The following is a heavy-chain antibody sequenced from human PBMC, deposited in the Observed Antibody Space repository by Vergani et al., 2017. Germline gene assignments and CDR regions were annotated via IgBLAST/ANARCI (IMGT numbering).Heavy chain of an antibody. CDR1: GYTFTSYG. CDR2: ISAYNGNT. J-gene: IGHJ4*02. CDR3: ARVPDYYGSGSYYFDY. Sequence: QVQLVQSGAEVKKPGASVKVSCKASGYTFTSYGISWVRQAPGQGLEWMGWISAYNGNTNYAPKLQGRVTLTTDTSTSTAYMELRSLRSDDTAVYYCARVPDYYGSGSYYFDYWGQGTLVTVSS. D-gene: IGHD3-10*01. V-gene: IGHV1-18*01.